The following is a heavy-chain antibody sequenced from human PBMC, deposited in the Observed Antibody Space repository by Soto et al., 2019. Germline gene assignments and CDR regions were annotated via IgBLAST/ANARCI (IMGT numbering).Heavy chain of an antibody. CDR3: AGTYYYGSGSYSLTD. D-gene: IGHD3-10*01. V-gene: IGHV4-39*01. CDR2: IYYSGST. J-gene: IGHJ4*02. CDR1: GGSISSSSYY. Sequence: QLQRQESGPGRVKPSETLSLTCTVSGGSISSSSYYWGWIRQPPGKGLEWIGSIYYSGSTYYNPSLKSRVTISVDTSKNQFSLKLSSVTAADTAVYYCAGTYYYGSGSYSLTDWGQGTLVTVSS.